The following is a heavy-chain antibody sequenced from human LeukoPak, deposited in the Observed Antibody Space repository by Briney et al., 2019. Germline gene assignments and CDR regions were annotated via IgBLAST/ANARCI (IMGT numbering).Heavy chain of an antibody. D-gene: IGHD2-2*01. CDR3: ARGYCSSTSCYAGGGYYYGMDI. CDR1: EYTFTDYA. CDR2: INAGNGNT. V-gene: IGHV1-3*01. J-gene: IGHJ6*02. Sequence: GASVKVSCKASEYTFTDYAINWVRQAPGQRLEWMGWINAGNGNTRYSQRFQGRVTITRDTSASTAYMELSSLTSEDTAVYYCARGYCSSTSCYAGGGYYYGMDIWGQGTTVTVSS.